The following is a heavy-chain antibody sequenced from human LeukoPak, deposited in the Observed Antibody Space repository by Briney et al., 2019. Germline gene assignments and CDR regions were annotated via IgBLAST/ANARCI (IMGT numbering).Heavy chain of an antibody. CDR2: IRNKANSYTT. CDR1: GFTFSDHY. Sequence: GGSLRLSCAASGFTFSDHYMDWVRQAPGKGLEWVGRIRNKANSYTTEYAASVKDRFTISRDDSKNSVYLQMNSLKTEDTAVYFCARPGTRWAQCFDYWGEGTLVTVSS. V-gene: IGHV3-72*01. D-gene: IGHD1-1*01. J-gene: IGHJ4*02. CDR3: ARPGTRWAQCFDY.